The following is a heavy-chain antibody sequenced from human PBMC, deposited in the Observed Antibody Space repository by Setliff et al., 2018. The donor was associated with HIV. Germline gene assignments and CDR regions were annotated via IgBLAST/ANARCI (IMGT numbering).Heavy chain of an antibody. J-gene: IGHJ1*01. CDR2: ISGYNGQT. D-gene: IGHD3-10*01. CDR3: ARDSEAGV. V-gene: IGHV1-18*01. CDR1: GYTFTSYG. Sequence: ASVKVSCKASGYTFTSYGISWVRQAPGQGLEWMGWISGYNGQTKDAQKFQGRLIMTTDTATSTSYMELRGLKSDDTAMYYCARDSEAGVWGQGTLVTVSS.